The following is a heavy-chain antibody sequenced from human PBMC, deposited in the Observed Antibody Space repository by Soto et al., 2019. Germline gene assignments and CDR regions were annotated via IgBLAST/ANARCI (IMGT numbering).Heavy chain of an antibody. Sequence: PSETLSLTCTVSGGSISGYYWIWIRQPPGKGLEWIGYIHYSGSTNYNPSLKSRVTMSVDTSKNQFSLKLSSVTAADTAVYYCARHYGSGSYYTPYRDYYYYYGMDVWGQGTTVTVSS. CDR1: GGSISGYY. V-gene: IGHV4-59*08. D-gene: IGHD3-10*01. CDR2: IHYSGST. J-gene: IGHJ6*02. CDR3: ARHYGSGSYYTPYRDYYYYYGMDV.